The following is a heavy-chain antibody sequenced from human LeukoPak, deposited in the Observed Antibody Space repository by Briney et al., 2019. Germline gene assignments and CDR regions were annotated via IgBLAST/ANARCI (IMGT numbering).Heavy chain of an antibody. CDR3: ARQMTAMATAFDY. CDR2: IYYSGST. V-gene: IGHV4-39*01. J-gene: IGHJ4*02. Sequence: PSETLSLTCTVSGGSISSSSYYWGWIRQPPGRGGEWIVSIYYSGSTYYNPSLKSRVTISVDTSKSQFSLKLSSVTAADTAVYYCARQMTAMATAFDYWGQGTLVTVSS. CDR1: GGSISSSSYY. D-gene: IGHD5-18*01.